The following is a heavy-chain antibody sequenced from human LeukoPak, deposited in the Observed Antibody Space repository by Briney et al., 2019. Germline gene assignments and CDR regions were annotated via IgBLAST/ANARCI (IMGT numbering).Heavy chain of an antibody. CDR1: GFSFSSYA. Sequence: GGSLRLSCVVSGFSFSSYAMSWVRQAPGKGLEWVSSISAGGRTYYADSVKGRFTISRDDSKETVFLQMNNLRAEDTALYYCAKGKVNHDGAFDFWGQGTTVTVSS. CDR3: AKGKVNHDGAFDF. D-gene: IGHD1-14*01. CDR2: ISAGGRT. J-gene: IGHJ3*01. V-gene: IGHV3-23*01.